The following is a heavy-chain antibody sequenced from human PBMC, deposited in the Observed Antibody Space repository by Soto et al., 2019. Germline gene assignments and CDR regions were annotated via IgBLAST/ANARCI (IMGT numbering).Heavy chain of an antibody. CDR2: IHHSGST. J-gene: IGHJ4*02. CDR3: ASTYYSDTSGYYSLGD. V-gene: IGHV4-4*02. CDR1: GGSISSSNW. Sequence: QVQLQESGPGLVKPSGTLSLTCAVSGGSISSSNWWSWVRQSPGKGLEWIGEIHHSGSTNYNPSLKSRLTISVDKSKNQFSLKLSSVTAADTAVYYCASTYYSDTSGYYSLGDWGQGTPVTVSS. D-gene: IGHD3-22*01.